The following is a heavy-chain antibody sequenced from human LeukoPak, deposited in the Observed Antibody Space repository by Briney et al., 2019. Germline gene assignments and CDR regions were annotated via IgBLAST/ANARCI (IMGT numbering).Heavy chain of an antibody. J-gene: IGHJ6*02. D-gene: IGHD2-15*01. V-gene: IGHV3-30-3*01. CDR3: ARDHGGIYYYYYGMDV. CDR2: MSSDGSNK. CDR1: VFAFNSYS. Sequence: GGSLRLSCAASVFAFNSYSINWVRHAPCKGLEWVVAMSSDGSNKYYADSVKGRFTISRDNSKNTLYLQMNSLRAEDTAVYYCARDHGGIYYYYYGMDVWGQGTTVTVSS.